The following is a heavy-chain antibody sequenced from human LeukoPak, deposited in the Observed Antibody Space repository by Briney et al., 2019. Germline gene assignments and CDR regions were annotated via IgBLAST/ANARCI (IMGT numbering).Heavy chain of an antibody. CDR3: ARDRSPYCSSTSCSEIDP. D-gene: IGHD2-2*01. CDR1: GFTFSSYA. Sequence: GRSLRLSCAASGFTFSSYAMHWVRQAPGKGLEWVAVISYDGGNKYYADSVKGRFTISRDNSKNTLYLQMNSLRAEDTAVYYCARDRSPYCSSTSCSEIDPWGQGTLVTVSS. J-gene: IGHJ5*02. CDR2: ISYDGGNK. V-gene: IGHV3-30-3*01.